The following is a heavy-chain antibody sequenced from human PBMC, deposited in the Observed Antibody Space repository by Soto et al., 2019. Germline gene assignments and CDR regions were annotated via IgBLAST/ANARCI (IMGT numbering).Heavy chain of an antibody. CDR2: IDRRSGI. CDR1: GFTFSSYS. J-gene: IGHJ6*02. D-gene: IGHD2-21*02. Sequence: GGSLRLSCAASGFTFSSYSIHWVRQAPGKGLEWVSSIDRRSGIYYADSVKGRFTISRDNAKNSVSLQMNSLRAEDTAVYYCAREETAWPLAYGLDVWGQGTTVTVSS. CDR3: AREETAWPLAYGLDV. V-gene: IGHV3-21*01.